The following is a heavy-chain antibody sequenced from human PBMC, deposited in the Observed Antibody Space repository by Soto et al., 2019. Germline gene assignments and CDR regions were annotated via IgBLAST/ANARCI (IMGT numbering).Heavy chain of an antibody. Sequence: PGESLKISCKGSGYSFTSYWIGWVRQMPGKGLEWMGIIYPGDSDTRYSPSFQGQVTISADKSISTAYLQWSSLKASDTAMYYCARLTMVRGTANWFDPRGQGTLVTVSS. CDR1: GYSFTSYW. D-gene: IGHD3-10*01. CDR3: ARLTMVRGTANWFDP. J-gene: IGHJ5*02. V-gene: IGHV5-51*01. CDR2: IYPGDSDT.